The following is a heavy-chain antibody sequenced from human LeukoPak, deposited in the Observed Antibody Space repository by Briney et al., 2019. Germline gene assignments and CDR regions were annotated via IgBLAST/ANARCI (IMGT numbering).Heavy chain of an antibody. Sequence: HSGGSLRLSCAASGFTFSSYAMSWVRQAPGKGLEWVSAISGSGGSTYYADSVKGRFTISRDNSKSTLYPQMNSLRAEDTAVYYCAKDLLWFGELSGWFDPWGQGTLVTVSS. J-gene: IGHJ5*02. D-gene: IGHD3-10*01. CDR1: GFTFSSYA. CDR2: ISGSGGST. CDR3: AKDLLWFGELSGWFDP. V-gene: IGHV3-23*01.